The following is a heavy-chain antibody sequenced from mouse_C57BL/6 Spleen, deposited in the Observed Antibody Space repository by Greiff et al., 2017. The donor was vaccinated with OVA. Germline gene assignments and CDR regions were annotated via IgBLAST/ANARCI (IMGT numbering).Heavy chain of an antibody. CDR3: AARGGTAQATNAMDY. Sequence: QVQLQQPGAELVKPGASVKLSCKASGYTFTSYWMQWVKQRPGQGLEWIGEIAPSDSYTNYNQKFKGKATLTVDTSSSTAYMQLSSLTSEDSAVYYCAARGGTAQATNAMDYWGQGTSVTVSS. D-gene: IGHD3-2*02. J-gene: IGHJ4*01. CDR1: GYTFTSYW. V-gene: IGHV1-50*01. CDR2: IAPSDSYT.